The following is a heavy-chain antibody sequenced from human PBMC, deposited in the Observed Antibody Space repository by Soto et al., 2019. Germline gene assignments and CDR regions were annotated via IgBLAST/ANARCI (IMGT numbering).Heavy chain of an antibody. CDR3: ARVSPTPNWNDVNYYGMDV. Sequence: ASVKVSCKAYGGTFSSYAISWVRQAPGQGLEWMGGIIPIFGTANYAQKFQGRVTITADESTSTAYMELSSLRSEDTAVYYCARVSPTPNWNDVNYYGMDVWGQGTTVTVSS. J-gene: IGHJ6*02. CDR2: IIPIFGTA. CDR1: GGTFSSYA. V-gene: IGHV1-69*13. D-gene: IGHD1-1*01.